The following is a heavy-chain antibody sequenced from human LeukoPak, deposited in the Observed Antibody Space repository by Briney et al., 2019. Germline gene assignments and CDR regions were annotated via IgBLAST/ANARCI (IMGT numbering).Heavy chain of an antibody. CDR2: IYPGDSDT. V-gene: IGHV5-51*01. J-gene: IGHJ5*02. CDR1: GYSFTSYW. D-gene: IGHD6-13*01. CDR3: ARHPDTAAAGSFPDWFDP. Sequence: GESLKISCKGSGYSFTSYWIGWVRQMPGKGLEWMGIIYPGDSDTRYSPSFQGQVTISADKSISTAYLQWGSLKASDTAMYYCARHPDTAAAGSFPDWFDPWGQGTLVTVSS.